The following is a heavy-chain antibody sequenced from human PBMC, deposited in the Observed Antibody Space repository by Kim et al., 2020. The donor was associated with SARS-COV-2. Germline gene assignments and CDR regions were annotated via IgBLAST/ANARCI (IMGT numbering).Heavy chain of an antibody. V-gene: IGHV1-2*02. CDR1: GYTFTDYY. Sequence: ASVKVSCKASGYTFTDYYMHWVRQAPGQGLEWMGWIIPNSGGTNPVQRFQARATRTRDTSSSKAYMELSSLRSDDPAVYYCARVWSNYFDYWGQGTLVTVSS. CDR3: ARVWSNYFDY. D-gene: IGHD3-10*01. CDR2: IIPNSGGT. J-gene: IGHJ4*02.